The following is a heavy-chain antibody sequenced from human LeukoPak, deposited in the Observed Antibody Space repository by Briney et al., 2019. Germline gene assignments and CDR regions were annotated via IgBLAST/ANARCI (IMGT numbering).Heavy chain of an antibody. J-gene: IGHJ3*02. CDR3: ASAYFGGSFAFDI. D-gene: IGHD2-21*01. CDR1: GFTVSSYY. CDR2: IYSGGST. Sequence: GGSLRLSCAASGFTVSSYYMSWVRQAPGKGLEWVSVIYSGGSTYYADSVKGRFTISRDNSNNTLYLQMNSLRAEDTAVYYCASAYFGGSFAFDIWGQGTMVTVSS. V-gene: IGHV3-53*01.